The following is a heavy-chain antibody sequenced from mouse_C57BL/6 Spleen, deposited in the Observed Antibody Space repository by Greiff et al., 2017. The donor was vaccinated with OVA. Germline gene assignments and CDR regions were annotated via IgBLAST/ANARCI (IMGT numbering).Heavy chain of an antibody. J-gene: IGHJ4*01. D-gene: IGHD2-2*01. Sequence: QVQLQQSGAELVKPGASVKISCKASGYAFSSYWMNWVKQRPGKGLEWIGQIYPGDGDTNYNGKFKGKATLTADKSSSTAYMQLSSLTSEDSAVYFCARSPYGYGDYYAMDYWGQGTSVTVSS. CDR1: GYAFSSYW. V-gene: IGHV1-80*01. CDR3: ARSPYGYGDYYAMDY. CDR2: IYPGDGDT.